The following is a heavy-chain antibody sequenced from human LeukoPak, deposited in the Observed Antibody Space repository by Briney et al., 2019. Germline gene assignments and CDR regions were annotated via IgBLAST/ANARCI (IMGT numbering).Heavy chain of an antibody. D-gene: IGHD5-24*01. V-gene: IGHV1-2*02. CDR1: GYTFTGYF. CDR3: ARTWGVEMATISTIDY. Sequence: ASVKVSCKASGYTFTGYFMHWVRQAPGQGLEWLGWINPNSGVTNYAQKFQGRVTMAMDTSISTAYMELSRLRSDDTAVYYCARTWGVEMATISTIDYWGQGTLVTVSS. CDR2: INPNSGVT. J-gene: IGHJ4*02.